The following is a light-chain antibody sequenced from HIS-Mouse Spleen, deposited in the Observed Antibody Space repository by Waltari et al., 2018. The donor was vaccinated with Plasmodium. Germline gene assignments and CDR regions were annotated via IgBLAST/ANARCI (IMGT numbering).Light chain of an antibody. CDR1: ALPHTY. Sequence: SYELTQPPSVSVSPGQTARITCSGDALPHTYAYWYQQKSGQAPVLVIYEDSKRPPGIPERFSGSSSGTMATLTISGAQVEDEADYYCYSTDSSGNHRVFGGGTKLTVL. J-gene: IGLJ3*02. V-gene: IGLV3-10*01. CDR2: EDS. CDR3: YSTDSSGNHRV.